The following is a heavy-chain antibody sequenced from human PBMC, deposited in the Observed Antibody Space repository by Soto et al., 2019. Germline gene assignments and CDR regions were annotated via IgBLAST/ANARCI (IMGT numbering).Heavy chain of an antibody. CDR1: GFTFSNYG. Sequence: EVKLLGSGGGLVQPGGSLRLSCAASGFTFSNYGMSWVRQAPGKGLEWVSGISGSGVSTYYADSVKGRFTISRDNSKNTLYLQMGSLRAEDTAVYFCAKRDYNGAAGGLLQSWGQGSLVTVSS. D-gene: IGHD3-10*01. J-gene: IGHJ5*02. V-gene: IGHV3-23*01. CDR2: ISGSGVST. CDR3: AKRDYNGAAGGLLQS.